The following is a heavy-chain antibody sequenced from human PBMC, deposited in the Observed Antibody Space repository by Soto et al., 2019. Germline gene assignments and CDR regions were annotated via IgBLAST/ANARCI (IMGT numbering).Heavy chain of an antibody. CDR2: MNPNSGNT. CDR3: ARGEYCSGGSCYRNWFDP. D-gene: IGHD2-15*01. J-gene: IGHJ5*02. CDR1: GYTFTSYD. V-gene: IGHV1-8*01. Sequence: QVQLVQSGAEVKKPGASVKVSCKASGYTFTSYDINWVRQATGQGLEWMGWMNPNSGNTGYAQKFQGRVTMTRNTSISTADMELSSLRSEDTAVYYCARGEYCSGGSCYRNWFDPWGQGTLVTVSS.